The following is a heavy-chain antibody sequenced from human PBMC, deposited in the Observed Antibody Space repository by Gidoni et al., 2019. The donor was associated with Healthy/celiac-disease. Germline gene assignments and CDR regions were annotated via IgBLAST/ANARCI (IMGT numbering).Heavy chain of an antibody. J-gene: IGHJ5*02. V-gene: IGHV3-9*01. CDR3: AKDTGGFDP. CDR1: GFTCDDYA. D-gene: IGHD1-26*01. Sequence: QLVESGGGSVQPGRSLRLYCPASGFTCDDYAMHWVRQAPGKGLEWVSGISWKSGSIAYADSVKGRFTISRDNAKNSLYLQMNSLRADDTALYYCAKDTGGFDPWGQGTLVTVSS. CDR2: ISWKSGSI.